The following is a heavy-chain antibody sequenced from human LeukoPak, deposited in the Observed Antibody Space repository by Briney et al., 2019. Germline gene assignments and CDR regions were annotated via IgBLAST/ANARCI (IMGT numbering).Heavy chain of an antibody. CDR2: IYTSGST. D-gene: IGHD6-13*01. Sequence: SETLSLTCTVSGGSISSYYWSWIRQPAGKGLEWIGRIYTSGSTNYNPSLKSRVTMSEDTSKNQFSLKLSSVTAADTAVYYCARDLFVASSLFFDYWGQGTLVTVSS. J-gene: IGHJ4*02. CDR1: GGSISSYY. CDR3: ARDLFVASSLFFDY. V-gene: IGHV4-4*07.